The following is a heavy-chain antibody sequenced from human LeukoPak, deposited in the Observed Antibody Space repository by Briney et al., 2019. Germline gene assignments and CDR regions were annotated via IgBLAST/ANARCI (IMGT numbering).Heavy chain of an antibody. CDR2: ISGSGGST. CDR3: AKNVGRAVAGTSAFDI. Sequence: GGSLRLSCEVSGLTSSSYAMSWVRQAPGKGLEWVSGISGSGGSTYYADSVKGRFTISRDNSGNTLYLQVNCLRAEDTAVYYCAKNVGRAVAGTSAFDIWGQGTMVIVSS. V-gene: IGHV3-23*01. CDR1: GLTSSSYA. J-gene: IGHJ3*02. D-gene: IGHD6-19*01.